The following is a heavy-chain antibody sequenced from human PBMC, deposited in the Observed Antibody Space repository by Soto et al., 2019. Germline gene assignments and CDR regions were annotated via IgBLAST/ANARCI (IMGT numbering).Heavy chain of an antibody. CDR2: ISGSGSNT. V-gene: IGHV3-23*01. CDR1: GFTFRSYD. CDR3: AKASLLRALEN. Sequence: EVQLLESGGDLVQPGGSLRLSCAASGFTFRSYDMSWVRQAPGKGLEWVSAISGSGSNTYYADSVKGRFTISRDNSNNTLDLQMHGLRAEDTAVYYCAKASLLRALENWSQGTLVTVSS. J-gene: IGHJ4*02. D-gene: IGHD3-16*01.